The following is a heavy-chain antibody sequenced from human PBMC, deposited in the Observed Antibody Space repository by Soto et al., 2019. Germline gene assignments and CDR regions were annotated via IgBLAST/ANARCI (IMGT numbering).Heavy chain of an antibody. J-gene: IGHJ6*02. CDR2: ISAYNGNT. Sequence: ASVKVSCKASGYTFTSYGISWVRQAPGQGLEWMGWISAYNGNTNYAQKLQGRVTMTTDTSTSTAYMELSSLRSEDTAVYYCARDSPPGAPWSGPLHGMDVWGQGTPVTVSS. CDR3: ARDSPPGAPWSGPLHGMDV. D-gene: IGHD3-3*01. V-gene: IGHV1-18*01. CDR1: GYTFTSYG.